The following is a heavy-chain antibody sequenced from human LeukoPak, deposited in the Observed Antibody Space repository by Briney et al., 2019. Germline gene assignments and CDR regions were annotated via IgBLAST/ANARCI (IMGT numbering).Heavy chain of an antibody. Sequence: SETLPLTCTVSGGSISSGGYYWSWIRQPPGKGLEWIGYIYHSGSTYYNPSLKSRVTISVDRSKNQFSLKLSSVTAADTAVYYCARGPGFGTNPIDYWGQGTLVTVSS. CDR3: ARGPGFGTNPIDY. CDR2: IYHSGST. CDR1: GGSISSGGYY. D-gene: IGHD2-2*01. J-gene: IGHJ4*02. V-gene: IGHV4-30-2*01.